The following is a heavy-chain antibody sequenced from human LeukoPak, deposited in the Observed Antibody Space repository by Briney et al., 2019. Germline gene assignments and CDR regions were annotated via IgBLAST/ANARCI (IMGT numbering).Heavy chain of an antibody. CDR2: IYYSGST. D-gene: IGHD6-19*01. Sequence: SETLSLTCTVSGGSISSSSYYWGWIRQPPGKGLEWIGSIYYSGSTYYNPSLKSRVTISVDTSKNQFSLKLSSVTAADTAVYYCARLGIAVAGPINWFDPWGQGTLVTVSS. CDR1: GGSISSSSYY. V-gene: IGHV4-39*01. J-gene: IGHJ5*02. CDR3: ARLGIAVAGPINWFDP.